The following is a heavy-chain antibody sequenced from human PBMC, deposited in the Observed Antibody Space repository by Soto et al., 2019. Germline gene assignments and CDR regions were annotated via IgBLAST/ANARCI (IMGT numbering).Heavy chain of an antibody. J-gene: IGHJ4*02. V-gene: IGHV4-31*03. Sequence: QVQLQESGPGLVKPSQTLSLTCTVSGGSISSGGYYWRWIRQHPGKGLEWIGYIYYSGSTYYNPSLKSRVTISVDTSKNQFSLKLSSVTAADTAVYYCASNGGVYGDYLLDYWGQGTLVTVSS. CDR2: IYYSGST. CDR1: GGSISSGGYY. CDR3: ASNGGVYGDYLLDY. D-gene: IGHD4-17*01.